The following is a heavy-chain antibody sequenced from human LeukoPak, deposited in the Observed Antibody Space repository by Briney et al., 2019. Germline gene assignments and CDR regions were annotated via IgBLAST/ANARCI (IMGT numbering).Heavy chain of an antibody. J-gene: IGHJ4*02. D-gene: IGHD4-17*01. Sequence: GGSLRLSCAASGFTFSSYAMNWVRQAPGKGLEWVAVIWYDGSNKYYADSVKGRFTISRDNSKNTLYLQMNSLRAEDTAVYYCAREDYGDQSFDYWGQGTLVTVSS. CDR3: AREDYGDQSFDY. CDR1: GFTFSSYA. CDR2: IWYDGSNK. V-gene: IGHV3-33*08.